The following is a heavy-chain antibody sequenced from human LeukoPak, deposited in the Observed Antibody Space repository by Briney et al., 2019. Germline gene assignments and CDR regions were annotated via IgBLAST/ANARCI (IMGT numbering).Heavy chain of an antibody. D-gene: IGHD3-10*01. Sequence: ASVKVSCKTSGYAFTDFSIHWVRQAPGQGPEWMGIINPTGGSAGFAQKFQGRVTMTRDMSTSTFYMELSSLRSEDTAVYYCARGHGSGYTNYFDPWGQGTLVTVSS. J-gene: IGHJ5*02. CDR1: GYAFTDFS. CDR3: ARGHGSGYTNYFDP. V-gene: IGHV1-46*01. CDR2: INPTGGSA.